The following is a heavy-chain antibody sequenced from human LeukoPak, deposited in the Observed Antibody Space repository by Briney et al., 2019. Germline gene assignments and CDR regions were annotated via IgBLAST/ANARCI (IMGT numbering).Heavy chain of an antibody. J-gene: IGHJ4*02. Sequence: SGPTLVNPTQTLTLTCTFSGLSLSTSGVGVGWIRQPPGKALEWLALIYWNDDKRYSPSLKSRLTVTKDTSKNQVVLTMTNMDPVDTATYYCAHLADFWSGYFYFDYWGQGTLVTVSS. CDR2: IYWNDDK. V-gene: IGHV2-5*01. CDR3: AHLADFWSGYFYFDY. D-gene: IGHD3-3*01. CDR1: GLSLSTSGVG.